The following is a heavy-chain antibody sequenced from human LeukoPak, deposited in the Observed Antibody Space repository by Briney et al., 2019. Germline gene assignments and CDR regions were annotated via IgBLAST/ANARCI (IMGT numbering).Heavy chain of an antibody. CDR2: IYTSGST. CDR1: GGSISSGNYY. V-gene: IGHV4-61*02. J-gene: IGHJ4*02. D-gene: IGHD4-23*01. Sequence: SETLSLTCTASGGSISSGNYYWSWIRQPAGKGLEWIGRIYTSGSTNYNPSLKSRVTISVDTSKNQFSLKLSSVTAADTAVYYCASRLTTVVTPSSSQFDYWGQGTLVTVSS. CDR3: ASRLTTVVTPSSSQFDY.